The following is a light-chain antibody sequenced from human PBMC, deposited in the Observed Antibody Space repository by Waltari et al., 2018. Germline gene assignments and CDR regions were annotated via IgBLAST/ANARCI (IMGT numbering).Light chain of an antibody. CDR1: SSNIESNF. V-gene: IGLV1-47*01. Sequence: QSVLTPPPSASGTPGHRVTLPCSGSSSNIESNFVYWYQQLPGTAPKLLIYRNNQRPSGVPDRFSGSKSGTSASLAISGLRSEDEADYYCAAWDDSLSGPVFGGGTKMTVL. CDR2: RNN. CDR3: AAWDDSLSGPV. J-gene: IGLJ2*01.